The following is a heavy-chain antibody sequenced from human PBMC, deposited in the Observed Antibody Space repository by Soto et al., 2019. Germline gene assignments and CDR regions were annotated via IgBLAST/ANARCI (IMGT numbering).Heavy chain of an antibody. CDR1: GFTFSSYA. D-gene: IGHD3-3*01. CDR3: AREGYDLWSGPDY. V-gene: IGHV3-30-3*01. Sequence: QVQLVESGGGVVQPGRSLRLSCAASGFTFSSYAMHWVRQAPGKGLEWVAVISYDGSNKYYADSVKGRFTISRDNSKNTLYLQMNSLRAEDTAVYYCAREGYDLWSGPDYWGQGTLVTVSS. CDR2: ISYDGSNK. J-gene: IGHJ4*02.